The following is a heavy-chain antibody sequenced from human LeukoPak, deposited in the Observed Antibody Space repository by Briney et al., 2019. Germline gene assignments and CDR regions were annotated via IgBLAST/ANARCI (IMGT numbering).Heavy chain of an antibody. Sequence: GRSLRLACAASGFTFSSYAMHWVRQSLGKGLEWVAVMSYDGFNKYYADSVKGRFTISRDNSKNTLYLQMNSLRAEDTAVYYCAKTKGYSYGYYFDYWGQGTLVTVSS. V-gene: IGHV3-30*18. CDR2: MSYDGFNK. CDR1: GFTFSSYA. J-gene: IGHJ4*02. D-gene: IGHD5-18*01. CDR3: AKTKGYSYGYYFDY.